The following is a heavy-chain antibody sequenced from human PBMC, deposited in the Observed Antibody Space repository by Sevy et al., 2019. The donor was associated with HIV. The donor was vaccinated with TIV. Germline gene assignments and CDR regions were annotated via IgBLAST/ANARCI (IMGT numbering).Heavy chain of an antibody. CDR3: ARGRPQWLSYFDY. J-gene: IGHJ4*02. CDR2: ISSSSSYI. Sequence: GGSLRLSCAASGFTFSSYSMNWVRQAPGKGLEWVSSISSSSSYIYYADSVKGRFTISRDNAKNSLYLQMNSLRAEDKAVYYCARGRPQWLSYFDYWGQGTLVTVSS. V-gene: IGHV3-21*01. D-gene: IGHD6-19*01. CDR1: GFTFSSYS.